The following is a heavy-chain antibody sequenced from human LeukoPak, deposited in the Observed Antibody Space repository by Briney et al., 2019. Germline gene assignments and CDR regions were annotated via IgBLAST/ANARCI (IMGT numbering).Heavy chain of an antibody. V-gene: IGHV4-4*07. J-gene: IGHJ4*02. CDR2: IYTSGST. CDR3: ARGEAVAARGYYFDY. Sequence: PSETLSLTCTVSGGSISSYYWSWIRQPAGKGLEWIRRIYTSGSTNYNPSLKSRVTISVDKSKNQFSLKLSSVTAADTAVYYCARGEAVAARGYYFDYWGQGTLVTASS. D-gene: IGHD6-19*01. CDR1: GGSISSYY.